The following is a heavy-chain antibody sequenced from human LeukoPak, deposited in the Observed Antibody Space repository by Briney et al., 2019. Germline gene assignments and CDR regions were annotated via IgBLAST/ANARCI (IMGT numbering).Heavy chain of an antibody. D-gene: IGHD3-3*01. CDR3: ARDRSGYANDAFDF. CDR2: LAYCGTKK. V-gene: IGHV3-30-3*01. J-gene: IGHJ3*01. Sequence: GRSLRLSCAASGFTVSDYAMHGVRQSPGKRLGSGAVLAYCGTKKYYADSVKGRFTISRDCSKNTMFLQMNSLRAEDTAVYHCARDRSGYANDAFDFWGKGTMVTVSS. CDR1: GFTVSDYA.